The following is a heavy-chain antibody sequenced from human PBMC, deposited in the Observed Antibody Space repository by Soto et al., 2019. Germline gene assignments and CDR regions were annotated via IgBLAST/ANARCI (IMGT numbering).Heavy chain of an antibody. CDR1: GGSISSYY. CDR3: AERHCYYDTFDY. V-gene: IGHV4-59*01. CDR2: IYYSGST. Sequence: SETLSLTCTVSGGSISSYYWSWIRQPPGKGLEWIGYIYYSGSTNYNPSLKSRVTISVDTSKNQFSLKLSSVTASGTAVYYCAERHCYYDTFDYWGQGTLVTVAS. D-gene: IGHD3-22*01. J-gene: IGHJ4*02.